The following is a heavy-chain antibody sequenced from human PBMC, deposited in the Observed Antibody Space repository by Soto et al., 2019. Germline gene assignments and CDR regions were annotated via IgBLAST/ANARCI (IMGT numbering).Heavy chain of an antibody. V-gene: IGHV3-23*01. CDR3: AKVNGERYYYYGMDV. CDR2: ISGSGGST. Sequence: HPGGSLRLSCAASGFTFSSYAMSWVRQAPGKGLEWVSAISGSGGSTYYADSVKGRFTISRDNSKNTLYLQMNSLRAEDTAVYYCAKVNGERYYYYGMDVWGQGATVTVSS. CDR1: GFTFSSYA. J-gene: IGHJ6*02. D-gene: IGHD4-17*01.